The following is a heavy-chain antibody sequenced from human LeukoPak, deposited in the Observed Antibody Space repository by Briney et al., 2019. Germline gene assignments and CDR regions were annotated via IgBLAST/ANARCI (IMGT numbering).Heavy chain of an antibody. V-gene: IGHV4-34*01. CDR2: INHSGST. D-gene: IGHD6-19*01. CDR3: ARGRPPYRWLAVAPFDY. CDR1: GGSFSGYY. Sequence: SETLSLTCAVYGGSFSGYYWSWIRQPPGKGLEWIGEINHSGSTNYNPSLKSRVTISVDTSKNQFSLKLSSVTAADTAVYYCARGRPPYRWLAVAPFDYWGQGTLVTVSS. J-gene: IGHJ4*02.